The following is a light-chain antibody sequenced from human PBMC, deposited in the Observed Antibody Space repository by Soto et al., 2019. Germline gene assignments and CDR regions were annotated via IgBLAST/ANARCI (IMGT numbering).Light chain of an antibody. J-gene: IGKJ1*01. CDR2: GAS. CDR1: QSVSSSY. CDR3: QQYGSSPRT. Sequence: EIVLTQSPGTLSLSPGERATLSCRASQSVSSSYLAWYQQKPGQAPRLLIYGASSRATGIPDRFSGSGSGTDLTLTISILEPEDFAVYYCQQYGSSPRTFGQGTKVEIK. V-gene: IGKV3-20*01.